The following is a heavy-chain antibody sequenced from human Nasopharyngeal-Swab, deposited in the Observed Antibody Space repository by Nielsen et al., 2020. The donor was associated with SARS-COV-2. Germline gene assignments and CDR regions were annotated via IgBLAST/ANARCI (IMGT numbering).Heavy chain of an antibody. V-gene: IGHV1-3*01. CDR2: INAGNGNT. J-gene: IGHJ4*02. CDR3: STIFGVVSPFY. D-gene: IGHD3-3*01. Sequence: WVRQAPRQRLEWMGWINAGNGNTKYSQKFQGRVTITRDTSASTAYMELSSLRSEDTAVYYCSTIFGVVSPFYWGQGTLVTVSS.